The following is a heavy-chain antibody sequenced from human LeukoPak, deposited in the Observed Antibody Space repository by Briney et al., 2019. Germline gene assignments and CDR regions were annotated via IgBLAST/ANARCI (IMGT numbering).Heavy chain of an antibody. CDR2: IKQDGSEK. V-gene: IGHV3-7*03. D-gene: IGHD4-17*01. CDR1: GFTFSSYW. Sequence: GGSLRLSCAASGFTFSSYWMSWVRQAPGKGLEWVANIKQDGSEKYYVDSVKGRFTISRDNAKNSLYLQMNSLRAEDTAVYYCARESVNYGDYGGYDYWGQGTLVTVFS. J-gene: IGHJ4*02. CDR3: ARESVNYGDYGGYDY.